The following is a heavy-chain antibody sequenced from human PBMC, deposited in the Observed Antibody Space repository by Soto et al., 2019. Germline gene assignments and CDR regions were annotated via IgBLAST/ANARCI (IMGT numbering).Heavy chain of an antibody. Sequence: LRLSCAASGFTFSSYAMSWVRQAPGKGLEWVSAISGSGGSTYYADSVKGRFTISRDNSKNTLYLQMNSLRAEDTAVYYCAKERITMIVVVITTSGFDYWGQGTLVTVSS. CDR3: AKERITMIVVVITTSGFDY. V-gene: IGHV3-23*01. J-gene: IGHJ4*02. D-gene: IGHD3-22*01. CDR1: GFTFSSYA. CDR2: ISGSGGST.